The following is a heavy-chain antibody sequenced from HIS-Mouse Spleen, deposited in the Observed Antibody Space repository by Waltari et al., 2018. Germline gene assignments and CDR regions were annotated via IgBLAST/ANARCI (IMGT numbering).Heavy chain of an antibody. D-gene: IGHD6-19*01. V-gene: IGHV4-34*01. CDR3: ARAAVAGTNEL. CDR2: INHGGST. Sequence: QVQLQQWGAGLLKPSETLSLTCAVYGGSFSGYYWSWIRQPPGKGLEWIGEINHGGSTNYNPSLKSRVTISVDTSKNQFSLKLSSVTAADTAVYYCARAAVAGTNELWGQGTLVTVSS. CDR1: GGSFSGYY. J-gene: IGHJ4*02.